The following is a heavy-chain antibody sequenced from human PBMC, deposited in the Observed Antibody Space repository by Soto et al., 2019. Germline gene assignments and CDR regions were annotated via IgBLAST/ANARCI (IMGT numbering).Heavy chain of an antibody. D-gene: IGHD2-2*01. Sequence: SETLSLTCAVYGGSFSGYYWSWIRQPPGKGLEWIGEINHSGSTNYNPSLKSRVTISVDTSKNQFTLKLSSVTAADTAVYYCARGSEVVVVPAAKGAGYGMDVWGQGTTVTVSS. CDR1: GGSFSGYY. V-gene: IGHV4-34*01. CDR2: INHSGST. CDR3: ARGSEVVVVPAAKGAGYGMDV. J-gene: IGHJ6*02.